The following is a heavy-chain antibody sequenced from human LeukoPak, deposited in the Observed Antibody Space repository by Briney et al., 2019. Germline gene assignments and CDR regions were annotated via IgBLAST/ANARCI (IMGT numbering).Heavy chain of an antibody. V-gene: IGHV3-33*01. CDR1: GFTFSSYG. D-gene: IGHD5-24*01. CDR2: IWSDGSDK. CDR3: ARVYNTDYAYFDY. Sequence: PGGSLRLSCAASGFTFSSYGMHWVRQAPGKGLEWVAVIWSDGSDKYYADSVKGRFTLSRDNSKNTLYLQMNSLRAEDTAVYYCARVYNTDYAYFDYWGQGTLVTVPS. J-gene: IGHJ4*02.